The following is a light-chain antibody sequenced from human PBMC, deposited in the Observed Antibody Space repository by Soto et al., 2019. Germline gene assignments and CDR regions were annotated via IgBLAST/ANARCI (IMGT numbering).Light chain of an antibody. CDR2: GAS. CDR3: QQYDNWPPVT. J-gene: IGKJ5*01. CDR1: QSVSNN. Sequence: EIVMTQSPVTLSVSPGERVTLSCRASQSVSNNLAWYQQKSGQAPRLLIYGASTRVTGIPARFSGSGSGTEFTLTISSLQYEDFAIYYCQQYDNWPPVTFGQATRLDIK. V-gene: IGKV3-15*01.